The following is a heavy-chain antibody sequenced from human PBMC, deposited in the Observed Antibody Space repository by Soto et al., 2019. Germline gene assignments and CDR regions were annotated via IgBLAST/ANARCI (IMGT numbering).Heavy chain of an antibody. CDR2: TSWNSGSI. V-gene: IGHV3-9*01. CDR3: AKSKSSTSYYFDY. D-gene: IGHD2-2*01. J-gene: IGHJ4*02. CDR1: GFTFDDYA. Sequence: EVQLVESGGGLVQPGRSLRLSCAASGFTFDDYAMHWVRQAPGKGLEWVSGTSWNSGSIDYADSVKGRFTISRDNAKNSLYLQMNSLRTEDTALYYCAKSKSSTSYYFDYWGQGTLVTVSS.